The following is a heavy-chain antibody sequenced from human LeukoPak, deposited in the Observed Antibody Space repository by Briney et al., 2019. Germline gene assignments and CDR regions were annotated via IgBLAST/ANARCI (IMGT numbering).Heavy chain of an antibody. V-gene: IGHV3-11*05. J-gene: IGHJ5*02. CDR2: ISSSSSYT. CDR3: ARVEWYCSGGSCYGNWFDP. Sequence: PGGSLRLSCAASGFTFSDYYMSWIRQAPGKGLEWASYISSSSSYTNYADSVKGRFTISRDNAKNSLYLQMNSLRAEDTAVYYCARVEWYCSGGSCYGNWFDPWGQGTLVTVSS. CDR1: GFTFSDYY. D-gene: IGHD2-15*01.